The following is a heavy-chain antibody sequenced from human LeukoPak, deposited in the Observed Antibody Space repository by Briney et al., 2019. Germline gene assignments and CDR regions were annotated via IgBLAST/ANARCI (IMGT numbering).Heavy chain of an antibody. V-gene: IGHV5-51*01. CDR2: IYPGADSDM. Sequence: GESLRISCKASGYTFTSYWIGWVRQMPDKSLEWMAIIYPGADSDMRYSPSFQGQVTISFDKSINTAYLQWSSLKASDTAMYYCARNHYYGAGTYYNVFDALDIWGQGTMVTVSS. J-gene: IGHJ3*02. D-gene: IGHD3-10*01. CDR3: ARNHYYGAGTYYNVFDALDI. CDR1: GYTFTSYW.